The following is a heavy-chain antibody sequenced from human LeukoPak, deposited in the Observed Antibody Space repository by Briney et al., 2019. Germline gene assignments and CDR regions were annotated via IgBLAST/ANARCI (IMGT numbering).Heavy chain of an antibody. D-gene: IGHD2-15*01. CDR3: AGNWWPEDC. CDR1: GGSFSGYY. V-gene: IGHV4-34*01. J-gene: IGHJ4*02. Sequence: SETLSLTCAVYGGSFSGYYWSWIRQPPGKGLEWIGEINHSGSTNYNPSLKSRVTISVDTSKNQFSLKLSSVTAADTAVYYCAGNWWPEDCWGQGTLVTVSS. CDR2: INHSGST.